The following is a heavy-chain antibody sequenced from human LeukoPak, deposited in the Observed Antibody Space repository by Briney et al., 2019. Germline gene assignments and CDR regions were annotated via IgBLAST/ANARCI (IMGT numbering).Heavy chain of an antibody. CDR1: GFTFSSYE. V-gene: IGHV3-48*03. CDR2: ISSGGRTI. J-gene: IGHJ3*02. CDR3: ARDCGGGSCYGPYDAFDI. D-gene: IGHD2-15*01. Sequence: QPGGSLRLSCAASGFTFSSYEMNWVRQAPGKGLEWVSYISSGGRTIYYADSVKGRFTISRDNAKNSLYLQMNSLRAEDTAVYYCARDCGGGSCYGPYDAFDIWGQGTMVTVSS.